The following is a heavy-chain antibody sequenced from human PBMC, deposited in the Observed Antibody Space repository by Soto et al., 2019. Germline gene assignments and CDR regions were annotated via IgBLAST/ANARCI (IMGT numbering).Heavy chain of an antibody. D-gene: IGHD2-15*01. Sequence: ASVKVSFKASGGTFSSYAISWVRQAPGQGLEWMGGIIPIFGTANYAQKFQGRVTITADESTSTAYMELSSLRSEDTAVYYCARDLTLASRGYFDYWGQGTQVTVSS. CDR3: ARDLTLASRGYFDY. V-gene: IGHV1-69*13. J-gene: IGHJ4*02. CDR2: IIPIFGTA. CDR1: GGTFSSYA.